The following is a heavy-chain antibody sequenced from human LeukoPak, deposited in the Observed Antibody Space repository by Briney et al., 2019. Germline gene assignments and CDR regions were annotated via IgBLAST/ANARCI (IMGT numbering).Heavy chain of an antibody. V-gene: IGHV4-31*11. CDR2: IYHSGST. CDR3: ARDRGGSGDVFDY. J-gene: IGHJ4*02. CDR1: GGSISSYY. D-gene: IGHD4-17*01. Sequence: PSETLSLTCAVSGGSISSYYWSWIRQHPGKGLEWIGFIYHSGSTYYNPSLKSRVTMSVDTSENQFSLKLSSVTAADTAVYYCARDRGGSGDVFDYWGQGTLVTVSS.